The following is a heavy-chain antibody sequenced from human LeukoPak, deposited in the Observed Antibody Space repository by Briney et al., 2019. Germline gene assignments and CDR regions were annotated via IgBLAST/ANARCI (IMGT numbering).Heavy chain of an antibody. J-gene: IGHJ4*02. D-gene: IGHD6-13*01. Sequence: GGSLRLSCATSGFTFSDYYMSWIRQAPGKGLEWVSYISSSGSTIYYADSVKGRFTISRDNSKNTLYLQMNSLRAEDTAVYYCAKGLYSSSWYDYWGQGTLVTVSS. CDR2: ISSSGSTI. CDR1: GFTFSDYY. V-gene: IGHV3-11*01. CDR3: AKGLYSSSWYDY.